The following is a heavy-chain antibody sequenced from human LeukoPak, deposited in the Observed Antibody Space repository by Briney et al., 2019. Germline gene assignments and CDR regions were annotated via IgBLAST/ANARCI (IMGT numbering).Heavy chain of an antibody. CDR1: GDSISTTSYY. CDR2: IYYSGKT. D-gene: IGHD7-27*01. Sequence: PSETLSLTCTVSGDSISTTSYYWGWVRQPPGKGLEWIGSIYYSGKTYYNPSLKSRVTISVDTSKNQFSLKLSSVTAADTAVYYCARALPWGAFDIWGQGTMVTVSS. J-gene: IGHJ3*02. CDR3: ARALPWGAFDI. V-gene: IGHV4-39*07.